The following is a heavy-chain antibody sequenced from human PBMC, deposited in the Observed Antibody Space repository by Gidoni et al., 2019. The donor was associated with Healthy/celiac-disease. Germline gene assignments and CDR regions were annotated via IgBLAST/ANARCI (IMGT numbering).Heavy chain of an antibody. CDR3: ARAPGSYYFDY. CDR1: GGSFSGYY. D-gene: IGHD1-26*01. J-gene: IGHJ4*02. CDR2: LNHSGST. Sequence: QVQLQQWGAGLLKPSETLSLTCAVYGGSFSGYYWSWIRQPPGKGLEWIGELNHSGSTNYNPSLKSRVTISVDTSKNQFSLKLSSVTAADTAVYYCARAPGSYYFDYWGQGTLVTVSS. V-gene: IGHV4-34*01.